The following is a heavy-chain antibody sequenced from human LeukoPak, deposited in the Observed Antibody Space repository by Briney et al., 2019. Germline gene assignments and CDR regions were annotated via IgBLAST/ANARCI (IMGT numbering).Heavy chain of an antibody. CDR2: ISAYNGNT. Sequence: RASVKVSCKASGYTFTSYGISWVRQAPGQGLEWMGWISAYNGNTNYAQKLQGRVTMTTDTSTSTAYMELSSLRSEDTAVYYCARARSPSSGYLLRDHNWFDPWGQGTLVTVSS. D-gene: IGHD3-22*01. J-gene: IGHJ5*02. CDR1: GYTFTSYG. CDR3: ARARSPSSGYLLRDHNWFDP. V-gene: IGHV1-18*01.